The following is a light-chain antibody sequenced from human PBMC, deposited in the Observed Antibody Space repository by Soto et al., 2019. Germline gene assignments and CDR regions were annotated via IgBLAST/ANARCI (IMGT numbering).Light chain of an antibody. CDR1: QSISSW. V-gene: IGKV1-5*01. CDR3: QPYNSYSWT. Sequence: EIQMTQSPSTLSASVGDRVTITCRASQSISSWLAWYQQKPGKAPKLLIYDASSLESGVPSRFSGSGSGTEFTLTISSLQPDDFATYYCQPYNSYSWTFGQGTKV. J-gene: IGKJ1*01. CDR2: DAS.